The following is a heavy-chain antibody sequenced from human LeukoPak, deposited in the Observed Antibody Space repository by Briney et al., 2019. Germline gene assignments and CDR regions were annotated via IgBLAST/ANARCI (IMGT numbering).Heavy chain of an antibody. CDR3: ARGRGYCSSTSCYPYYFDY. V-gene: IGHV3-23*01. CDR1: GFNFSIYA. Sequence: GGSLRLSCAASGFNFSIYAMSWVRQAPGRGLQWVSGISASGATTYYADSLKGRFTVSRDISKNTLYLQMNSLRAEDTAVYYCARGRGYCSSTSCYPYYFDYWGQGTLVTVSS. D-gene: IGHD2-2*01. J-gene: IGHJ4*02. CDR2: ISASGATT.